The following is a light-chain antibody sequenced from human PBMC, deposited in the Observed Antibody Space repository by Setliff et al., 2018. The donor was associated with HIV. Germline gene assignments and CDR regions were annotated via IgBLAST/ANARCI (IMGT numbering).Light chain of an antibody. CDR3: CSYAGTSTHVV. V-gene: IGLV2-23*02. Sequence: QSVLTQPASVSGSPGQSITISCTGTSRDVGSYNLVSWYQQHPGKAPKLMIYEVSKRPSGVSNRFSGSKSDNTASLTISGLQAEDEADYYCCSYAGTSTHVVFGGGTKVTVL. CDR1: SRDVGSYNL. CDR2: EVS. J-gene: IGLJ2*01.